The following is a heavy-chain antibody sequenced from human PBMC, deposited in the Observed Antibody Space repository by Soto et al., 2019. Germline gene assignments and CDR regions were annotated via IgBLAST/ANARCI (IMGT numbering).Heavy chain of an antibody. Sequence: ASETLSLTCTVSGGSISSGGYYWSWIRQHPGKGLEWIGYIYYSGSTYYNPSLKSRVTISVDTSKNQFSLKLSSVTAADTAVYYCARDKRYYDSSGRGFDPWGQGTLVTVSS. V-gene: IGHV4-31*03. CDR3: ARDKRYYDSSGRGFDP. D-gene: IGHD3-22*01. J-gene: IGHJ5*02. CDR1: GGSISSGGYY. CDR2: IYYSGST.